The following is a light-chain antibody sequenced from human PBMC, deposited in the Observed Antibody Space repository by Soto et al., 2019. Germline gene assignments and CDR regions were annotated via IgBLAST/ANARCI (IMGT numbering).Light chain of an antibody. CDR3: SSYTSGSTFYV. CDR2: DVS. CDR1: SSDIGGYNY. V-gene: IGLV2-14*01. Sequence: QSALTQPASVSGSPGQSITISCTGTSSDIGGYNYVSWFQQHPGKAPKLMISDVSNRPSGVSNRFSGSKSRNTASLTISGLQAEDEADYYCSSYTSGSTFYVFGTGTQLTVL. J-gene: IGLJ1*01.